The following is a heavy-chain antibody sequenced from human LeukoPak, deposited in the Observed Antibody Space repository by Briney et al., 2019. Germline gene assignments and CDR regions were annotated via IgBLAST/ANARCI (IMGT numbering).Heavy chain of an antibody. J-gene: IGHJ5*02. V-gene: IGHV7-4-1*02. CDR2: INTNTGNP. Sequence: ASVKVSCKVSGYTFTSYAMNWVRQAPGQGLEWMGWINTNTGNPTYAQGFTGRFVFSLDTSVSTAYLQISSLKAEDTAVYYCARFLWLADTAMWYNWFDPWGQGTLVTVSS. CDR1: GYTFTSYA. CDR3: ARFLWLADTAMWYNWFDP. D-gene: IGHD5-18*01.